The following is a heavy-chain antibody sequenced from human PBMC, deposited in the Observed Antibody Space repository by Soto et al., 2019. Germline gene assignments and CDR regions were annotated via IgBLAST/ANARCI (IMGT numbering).Heavy chain of an antibody. CDR1: GFTFSSYA. Sequence: GGSLRLSCAASGFTFSSYAMSWVRQAPGKGLEWVSAISGSGGSTYYADSVKGRFTISRDNSKNTLYLQMNSLRAEDTAVYYCAKEHTTLYYDFWSGYYLVCDYWGQGTLVTVSS. V-gene: IGHV3-23*01. CDR3: AKEHTTLYYDFWSGYYLVCDY. CDR2: ISGSGGST. D-gene: IGHD3-3*01. J-gene: IGHJ4*02.